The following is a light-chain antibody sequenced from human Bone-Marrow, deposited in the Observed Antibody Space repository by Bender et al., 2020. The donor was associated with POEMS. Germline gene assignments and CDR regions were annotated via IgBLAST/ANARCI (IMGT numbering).Light chain of an antibody. Sequence: SYDLTQPPSVSVSPGQTARITCSGDVLAKNYVHWYQHKSGQAPVLMIFKDSGRPSGIPERFSGSSSGTTVTLTIREVQAEDEADYYCQSADNSGTYVFGAGTKVTVL. V-gene: IGLV3-25*03. CDR1: VLAKNY. CDR3: QSADNSGTYV. J-gene: IGLJ1*01. CDR2: KDS.